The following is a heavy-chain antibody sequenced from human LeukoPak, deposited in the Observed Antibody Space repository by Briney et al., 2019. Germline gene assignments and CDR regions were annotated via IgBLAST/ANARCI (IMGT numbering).Heavy chain of an antibody. V-gene: IGHV3-23*01. CDR1: GFTFSSYA. J-gene: IGHJ4*02. Sequence: GGSLRLSCAASGFTFSSYAMSWVRQAPGKGLEWVSAISGSGGSTYYADSVKGRFTISRDNSKNTLYLQMNSQRAEDTAVYYCAKVRFLEWLYGPYYFDYWGQGTLVTVSS. D-gene: IGHD3-3*01. CDR3: AKVRFLEWLYGPYYFDY. CDR2: ISGSGGST.